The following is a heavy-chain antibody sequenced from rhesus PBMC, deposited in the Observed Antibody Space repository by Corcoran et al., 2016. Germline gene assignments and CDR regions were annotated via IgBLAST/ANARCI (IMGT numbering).Heavy chain of an antibody. D-gene: IGHD6-31*01. CDR1: GGSISDSYY. CDR3: ARGPMYSSGWYYFDF. V-gene: IGHV4S9*01. Sequence: QVQLQESGPGLVKPSETLSLTCAVSGGSISDSYYWNWIRQPPGKGLEWIGNIYGNRERHYNPSLQSRVTISKDTSKHHFFLKLTSVTAADTAVYYCARGPMYSSGWYYFDFWGQGVLVTVSS. J-gene: IGHJ4*01. CDR2: IYGNRER.